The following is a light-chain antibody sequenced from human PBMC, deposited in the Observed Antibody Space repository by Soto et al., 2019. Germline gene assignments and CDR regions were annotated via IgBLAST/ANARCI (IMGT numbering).Light chain of an antibody. Sequence: DIQMTQSPSTLSASVGDRVTIPCRASQSTSTWLAWYQQRPGKTPKLLISEASKLESGVPSRFSGSCSGTEFTLTISSLQPDDFATYYCQQYITYPYAFGQGTKVEIK. CDR2: EAS. CDR3: QQYITYPYA. CDR1: QSTSTW. J-gene: IGKJ1*01. V-gene: IGKV1-5*03.